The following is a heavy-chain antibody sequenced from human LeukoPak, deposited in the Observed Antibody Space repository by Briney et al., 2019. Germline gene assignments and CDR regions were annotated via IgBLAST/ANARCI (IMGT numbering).Heavy chain of an antibody. CDR2: ISGSGGST. D-gene: IGHD6-19*01. J-gene: IGHJ4*02. CDR3: SRGSGWSAVFDY. Sequence: SGGSLRLSCAASGFTFSSYVMSWVRQAPGKGLEWVSGISGSGGSTYYADSVKGRFTISRDNSKNTLYLQMNSLRAEDTAVYYCSRGSGWSAVFDYWGQGTLVTVSS. V-gene: IGHV3-23*01. CDR1: GFTFSSYV.